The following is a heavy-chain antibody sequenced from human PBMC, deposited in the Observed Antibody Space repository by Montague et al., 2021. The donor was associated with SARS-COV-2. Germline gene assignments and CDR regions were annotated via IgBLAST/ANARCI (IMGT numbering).Heavy chain of an antibody. J-gene: IGHJ6*02. CDR3: TSGREGNYNVMDV. D-gene: IGHD1-1*01. V-gene: IGHV6-1*01. CDR2: TYYRSKWYN. CDR1: GDSVSSNSAT. Sequence: CPISGDSVSSNSATWNWVRQSPSRGLEWLGRTYYRSKWYNDYAVSARGRVTINPDTSKNQFSLQLNSVTPEDTAIYYCTSGREGNYNVMDVWGQGTTVTVSS.